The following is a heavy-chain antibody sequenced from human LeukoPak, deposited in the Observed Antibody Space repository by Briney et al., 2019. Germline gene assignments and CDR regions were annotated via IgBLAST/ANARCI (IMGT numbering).Heavy chain of an antibody. J-gene: IGHJ5*02. CDR2: IYTNGST. CDR3: ARDRLEWLLGLDP. Sequence: SQTLPLTCTVSGGSISSGSYYWSWIRQPAGKGLEWIGRIYTNGSTNYNPSLKSRVTISVDTSKNQFSLKLSSVTAADTAVYYCARDRLEWLLGLDPWGQGTLVTVSS. V-gene: IGHV4-61*02. D-gene: IGHD3-3*01. CDR1: GGSISSGSYY.